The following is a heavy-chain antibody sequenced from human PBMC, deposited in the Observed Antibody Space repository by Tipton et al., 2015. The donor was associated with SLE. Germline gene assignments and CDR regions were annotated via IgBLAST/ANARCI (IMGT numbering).Heavy chain of an antibody. V-gene: IGHV4-4*08. CDR3: ARNPITMVRGVIPGAFDI. CDR1: GGSISSYY. CDR2: IYTSGST. Sequence: TLSLTCTVSGGSISSYYWSWIRQPPGKGLEWIGYIYTSGSTNYNPSLKSRVTISVDTSTNQFSLKLSSVTAADTAVYYCARNPITMVRGVIPGAFDIWGQGTMVTVSS. J-gene: IGHJ3*02. D-gene: IGHD3-10*01.